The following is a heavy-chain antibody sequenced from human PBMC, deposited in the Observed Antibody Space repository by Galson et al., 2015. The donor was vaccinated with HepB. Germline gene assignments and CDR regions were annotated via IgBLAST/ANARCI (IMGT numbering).Heavy chain of an antibody. D-gene: IGHD6-13*01. J-gene: IGHJ4*02. CDR3: ARVDSGIAAAGIVY. CDR2: IYYSGST. Sequence: ETLSLTCTVSGGSISSSSYYWGWIRQPPGKGLEWIGSIYYSGSTYYNPSLKSRVTISVDTSKNQFSLKLSSVTAAETAVYYCARVDSGIAAAGIVYWGQGTLVTVSS. V-gene: IGHV4-39*01. CDR1: GGSISSSSYY.